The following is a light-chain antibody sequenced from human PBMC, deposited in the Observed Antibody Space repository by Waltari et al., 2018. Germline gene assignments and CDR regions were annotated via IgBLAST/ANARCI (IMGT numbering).Light chain of an antibody. V-gene: IGKV1-5*03. Sequence: DIQMPQSPSTLSASVGDIVNITCRASQNINSWLAGYQQKPGKAPKLLIYKASSLETGVPSRFSGSESGTEFTLTINSLQPDDFATYYCQQYNSYHIFTFGPGTKVEI. CDR1: QNINSW. CDR3: QQYNSYHIFT. J-gene: IGKJ3*01. CDR2: KAS.